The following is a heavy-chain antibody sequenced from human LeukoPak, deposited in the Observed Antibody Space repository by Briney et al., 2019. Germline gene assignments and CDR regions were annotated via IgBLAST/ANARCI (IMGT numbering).Heavy chain of an antibody. J-gene: IGHJ4*02. CDR3: ARVGYYDSSDFDY. Sequence: SETLSLTCTVSGGSISSYYWGWIRQPPGKGLEWIGSIYYSGSTYYNPSLKSRVTISVDTSKNQFSLKLSSVTAADTAVYYCARVGYYDSSDFDYWGQGTLVTVSS. D-gene: IGHD3-22*01. V-gene: IGHV4-39*07. CDR1: GGSISSYY. CDR2: IYYSGST.